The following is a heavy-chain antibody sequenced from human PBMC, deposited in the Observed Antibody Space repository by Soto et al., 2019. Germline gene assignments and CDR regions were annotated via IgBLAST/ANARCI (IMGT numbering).Heavy chain of an antibody. CDR2: IYYSGST. J-gene: IGHJ5*02. CDR3: ARAQYQPPVQSVLLDP. V-gene: IGHV4-59*01. D-gene: IGHD2-2*01. CDR1: GGSISSYY. Sequence: SETLSLTCTVSGGSISSYYWSWIRQPPGKGLEWTGYIYYSGSTNYNPSLKSRVTISVDRSKKQFSLKLSSVTAADTAVYYCARAQYQPPVQSVLLDPWAQRTLVTVSS.